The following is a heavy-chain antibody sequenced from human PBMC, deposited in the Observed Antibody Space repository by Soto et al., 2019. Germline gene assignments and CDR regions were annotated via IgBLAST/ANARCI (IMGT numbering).Heavy chain of an antibody. Sequence: QVQLQESGPGLVKPSQTLSLTCTVSGGSISSGGYYWSWIRQHPGKGLEWIGYIYYSGSTYYNPSLKSRVTISVDTSKNQFSLKLSSVTAADPAVYYCATGPYYYGSGSYPGAYYYYGMDVWGQGTTVTVSS. D-gene: IGHD3-10*01. CDR2: IYYSGST. CDR1: GGSISSGGYY. CDR3: ATGPYYYGSGSYPGAYYYYGMDV. J-gene: IGHJ6*02. V-gene: IGHV4-31*03.